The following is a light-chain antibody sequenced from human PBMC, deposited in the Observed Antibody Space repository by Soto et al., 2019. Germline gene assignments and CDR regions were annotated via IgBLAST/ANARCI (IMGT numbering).Light chain of an antibody. V-gene: IGKV3-11*01. Sequence: EIVLTQSPATLSLSPGERATLSCRASQSVNTYLAWYQQKPGLAPRLLIYDASNRATGIPARFSGSGSGTGFTLTISSLEPEDFAVYYCQQRSTWPLITFGQGTRLEIK. CDR1: QSVNTY. CDR2: DAS. J-gene: IGKJ5*01. CDR3: QQRSTWPLIT.